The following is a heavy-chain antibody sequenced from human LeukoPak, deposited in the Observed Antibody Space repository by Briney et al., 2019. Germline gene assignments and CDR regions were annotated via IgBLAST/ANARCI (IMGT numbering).Heavy chain of an antibody. CDR1: GFTVSSNY. J-gene: IGHJ4*02. CDR3: AKVASDSRGWNHFDY. CDR2: IFSGGNT. Sequence: PGGSLRLSCAASGFTVSSNYMGWVRQAPGKGLEWVSVIFSGGNTYYADSVKGRFTISRDSSKNTLYLQMNSLRAEDTAVYYCAKVASDSRGWNHFDYWGQGTLVTVSS. V-gene: IGHV3-53*01. D-gene: IGHD6-19*01.